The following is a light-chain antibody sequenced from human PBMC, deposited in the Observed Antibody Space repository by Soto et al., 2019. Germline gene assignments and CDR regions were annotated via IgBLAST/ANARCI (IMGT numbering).Light chain of an antibody. CDR2: NVN. CDR3: TSYTSSSTLVV. V-gene: IGLV2-14*03. Sequence: QSALTQPASVSGSPGQSITISCSGTSSDVGGYNFVSWYQHHPGKAPNLLIYNVNDRPSGVSNRFSGSKSGNTASLTISGLQAEDEADYYCTSYTSSSTLVVFGGGTKVTVL. J-gene: IGLJ2*01. CDR1: SSDVGGYNF.